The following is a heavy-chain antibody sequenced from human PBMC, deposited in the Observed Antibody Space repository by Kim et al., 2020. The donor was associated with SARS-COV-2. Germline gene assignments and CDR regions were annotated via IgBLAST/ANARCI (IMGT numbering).Heavy chain of an antibody. J-gene: IGHJ5*02. Sequence: ASVKVSCKASGYTFIGYYLHWLRQAPGQGLEWMGWINPNSGGTNYAQKFQGRVTMTRDTSISTAYMELNRLRSDDTAVYYFAREGPTYSNYVSWFDPWGQGTLVTVSS. CDR2: INPNSGGT. CDR1: GYTFIGYY. CDR3: AREGPTYSNYVSWFDP. V-gene: IGHV1-2*02. D-gene: IGHD4-4*01.